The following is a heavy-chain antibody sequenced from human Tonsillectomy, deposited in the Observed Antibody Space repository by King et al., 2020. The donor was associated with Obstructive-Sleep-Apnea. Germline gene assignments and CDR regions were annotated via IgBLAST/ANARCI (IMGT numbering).Heavy chain of an antibody. CDR2: ISYDGYNK. Sequence: VQLVESGGGLVQPGRSLSLSCTASGFMFSTYVIHWVRQAPGKGLEWVALISYDGYNKYYADSVKGRFTVSRDNSRNRIFLQMNSVRAEDTALYYCARDMSLLYAMDVWGQGTTVTVSS. J-gene: IGHJ6*02. D-gene: IGHD2-21*02. CDR1: GFMFSTYV. V-gene: IGHV3-30*03. CDR3: ARDMSLLYAMDV.